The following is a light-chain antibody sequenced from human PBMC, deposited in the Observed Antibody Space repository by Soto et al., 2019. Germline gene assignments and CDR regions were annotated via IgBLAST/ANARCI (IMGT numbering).Light chain of an antibody. CDR1: SSDVGGYNY. V-gene: IGLV2-8*01. CDR2: EVS. CDR3: SSYAGSNIL. Sequence: QSALTQPPSASGSPGQSVTISCTRTSSDVGGYNYVSWYQQHPGKAPKLMIYEVSQRPSGVPDRFSGSKSGNTASLTVSGLQAEDEADYYCSSYAGSNILFGGGTKVTVL. J-gene: IGLJ2*01.